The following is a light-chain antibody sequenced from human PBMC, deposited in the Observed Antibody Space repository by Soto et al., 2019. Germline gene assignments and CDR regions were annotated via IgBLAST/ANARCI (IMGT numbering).Light chain of an antibody. V-gene: IGKV1-9*01. CDR1: QGISSY. CDR2: AAS. CDR3: QQLNTYPT. J-gene: IGKJ5*01. Sequence: DIQLTQSPSFLSASVGDRVTITCRASQGISSYLAWYEQKPGKAPKLLIYAASTLQSGVPSRFSGSGSGTEFTLTISGLQPEDFATYYCQQLNTYPTFGQGTRLEI.